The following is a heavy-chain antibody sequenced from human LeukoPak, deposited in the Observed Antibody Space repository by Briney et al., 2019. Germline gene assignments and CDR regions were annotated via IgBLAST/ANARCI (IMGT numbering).Heavy chain of an antibody. J-gene: IGHJ4*02. CDR2: INPNSGGT. CDR1: GYTFTGYY. CDR3: ARAEVFWSGYSYGFDY. D-gene: IGHD3-3*01. Sequence: GASVKVSCKASGYTFTGYYMHWVRQAPGQGLEWMGWINPNSGGTNYAQKFQGRVTMTRDTSISTAYMELSRLRSDDTAVYYCARAEVFWSGYSYGFDYWGQGTLVTVSS. V-gene: IGHV1-2*02.